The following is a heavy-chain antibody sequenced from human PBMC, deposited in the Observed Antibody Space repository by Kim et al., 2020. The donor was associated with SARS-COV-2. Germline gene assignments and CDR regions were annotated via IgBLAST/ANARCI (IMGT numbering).Heavy chain of an antibody. CDR1: GSSFTSYW. CDR2: IYPDDSDT. CDR3: ASLRASVGRSYDYETNNRGIPIPDY. D-gene: IGHD3-16*01. Sequence: GESLKISCKDSGSSFTSYWIGWVRQMPGKGLEWMGIIYPDDSDTRYSPSFQGQVRISADKSISTAYLQWSSLKASDTAVYYCASLRASVGRSYDYETNNRGIPIPDYWGQGTLVTVSS. V-gene: IGHV5-51*01. J-gene: IGHJ4*02.